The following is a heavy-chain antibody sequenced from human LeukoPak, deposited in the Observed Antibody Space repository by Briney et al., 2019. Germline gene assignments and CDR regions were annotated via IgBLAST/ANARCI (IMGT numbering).Heavy chain of an antibody. V-gene: IGHV3-23*01. CDR3: AKDGGWYSSGGGYFDY. CDR2: ISGSGGST. Sequence: GRSLRLSCAASGFTFSSYAMSWVRQAPGKGLEWVSAISGSGGSTYYADSVKGRFTISRDNSKNTLYLQMNSPRAEDTAVYYCAKDGGWYSSGGGYFDYWGQGTLVTVSS. J-gene: IGHJ4*02. D-gene: IGHD6-19*01. CDR1: GFTFSSYA.